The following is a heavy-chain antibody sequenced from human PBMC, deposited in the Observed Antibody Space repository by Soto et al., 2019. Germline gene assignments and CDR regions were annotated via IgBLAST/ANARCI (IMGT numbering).Heavy chain of an antibody. J-gene: IGHJ4*02. CDR3: AKKGYVSGFF. CDR2: IDSGGRT. D-gene: IGHD3-10*01. CDR1: GFTLSTHA. Sequence: PVGSLRLSCAVSGFTLSTHASIWVRQGPGKGLEWVSGIDSGGRTFHADSVKGRFTISRDNSKNALYLQMNSLRAEDTAVYYCAKKGYVSGFFWGQGTLVTVSS. V-gene: IGHV3-23*01.